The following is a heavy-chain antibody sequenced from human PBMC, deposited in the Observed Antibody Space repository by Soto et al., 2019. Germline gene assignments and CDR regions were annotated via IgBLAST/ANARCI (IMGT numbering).Heavy chain of an antibody. J-gene: IGHJ4*02. CDR3: ARHHVRGRTIAGAAEF. CDR1: GKSLSGYY. V-gene: IGHV4-34*01. CDR2: INHSGNT. D-gene: IGHD1-26*01. Sequence: HVQLQQWGAGLLKPSETLSLTCAVYGKSLSGYYWSWIRQPPGKALEWIGEINHSGNTNYNPSLKSRVTISVDTSKNQLFLHLSSVTAADTAMYYCARHHVRGRTIAGAAEFWGQGTLVTVSS.